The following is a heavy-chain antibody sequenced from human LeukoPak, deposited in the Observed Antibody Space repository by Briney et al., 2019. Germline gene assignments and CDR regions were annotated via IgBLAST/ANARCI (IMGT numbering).Heavy chain of an antibody. CDR3: ARRARYCSSTSCPSSYYMDV. CDR2: IIPILGIA. J-gene: IGHJ6*03. V-gene: IGHV1-69*04. CDR1: GGTFSSYA. Sequence: SVKVSCKASGGTFSSYAISWVRQAPGQGLEWMGRIIPILGIANYAQKFQGRVTNTADKSTSTAYMELSSLRSEDTAVYYCARRARYCSSTSCPSSYYMDVWGKGTTVTVSS. D-gene: IGHD2-2*01.